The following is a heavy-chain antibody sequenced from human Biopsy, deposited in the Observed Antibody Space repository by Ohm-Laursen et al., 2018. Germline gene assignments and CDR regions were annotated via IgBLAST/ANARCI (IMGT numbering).Heavy chain of an antibody. Sequence: SGTLSLTCTVSGGSLSSYSWSWIRQPAGKGLEWIGQIYTSGITNYNPSLKSRVTMSVETSKNKFFLRVSSVTAADTAVYYCARDRDRRGWFDPWGQGTLVTVSS. D-gene: IGHD1-14*01. V-gene: IGHV4-4*07. CDR1: GGSLSSYS. J-gene: IGHJ5*02. CDR2: IYTSGIT. CDR3: ARDRDRRGWFDP.